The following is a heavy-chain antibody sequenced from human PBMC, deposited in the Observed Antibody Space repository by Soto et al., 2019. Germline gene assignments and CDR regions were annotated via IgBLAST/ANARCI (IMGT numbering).Heavy chain of an antibody. CDR3: AGAASSRWYVEDWFDP. CDR1: GGSISSYY. V-gene: IGHV4-59*01. D-gene: IGHD6-13*01. J-gene: IGHJ5*02. Sequence: SETLSLTCTVSGGSISSYYWSWIRQPPGKGLEWIGYIYYSGSTNYNPSLQSRVTISVDTSKNQFSLKMSSGTAADTAVYYCAGAASSRWYVEDWFDPGGQGTLVTVSS. CDR2: IYYSGST.